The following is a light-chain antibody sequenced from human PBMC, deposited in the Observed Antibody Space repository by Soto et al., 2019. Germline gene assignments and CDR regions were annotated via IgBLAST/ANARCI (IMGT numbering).Light chain of an antibody. CDR3: QQYGSSPPYT. J-gene: IGKJ2*01. CDR2: GSS. CDR1: QSVSGNY. V-gene: IGKV3-20*01. Sequence: EIVLTQSPGTLSLSPGERATLSCRASQSVSGNYLAWYRQKAGQSPRLLIYGSSDRATGIPDRFSGSGSGTDFTLTISRVEPEDFEVYYCQQYGSSPPYTFGQGTKLEIK.